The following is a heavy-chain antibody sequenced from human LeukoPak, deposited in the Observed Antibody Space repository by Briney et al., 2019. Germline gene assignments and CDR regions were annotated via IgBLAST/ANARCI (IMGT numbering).Heavy chain of an antibody. CDR1: GFTFDDYG. CDR3: ARAHITTQSAFDI. CDR2: INWSGGST. D-gene: IGHD1-14*01. J-gene: IGHJ3*02. Sequence: GGSLRLSCAASGFTFDDYGMSWVRQAPGKGLEWVSGINWSGGSTGYADSVKGRFTISRDNAKNSLYLQMNSLRAEDTALYHCARAHITTQSAFDIWGQGTMVTVSS. V-gene: IGHV3-20*01.